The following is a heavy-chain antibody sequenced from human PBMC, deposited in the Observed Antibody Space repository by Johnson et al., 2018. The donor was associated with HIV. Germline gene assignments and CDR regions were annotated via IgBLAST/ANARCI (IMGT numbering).Heavy chain of an antibody. V-gene: IGHV3-30*04. Sequence: QVQLVESGGGVVQPGRSLRLSCAASGFTCSSYAMHWVRQAPGKGLEWVAVISYDGSNKYYADSVRGRFTISRDNAKNTLYLQMGSLRAEDMAVYYCAREGRGSSSGAFDIWGQGTMVTVSS. CDR3: AREGRGSSSGAFDI. CDR2: ISYDGSNK. CDR1: GFTCSSYA. J-gene: IGHJ3*02. D-gene: IGHD6-6*01.